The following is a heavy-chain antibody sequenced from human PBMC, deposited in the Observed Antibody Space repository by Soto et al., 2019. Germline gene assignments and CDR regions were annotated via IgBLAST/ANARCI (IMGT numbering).Heavy chain of an antibody. CDR2: ISVDNGNT. D-gene: IGHD3-22*01. Sequence: DSVRVSCKSSGYTFTDYGINWVRQAPGQGLEWMGWISVDNGNTYYTQNLQGRVTMTTDTSTNTVYMEMRSLRSDDTAVYYCARDRFIPYYFDSRGSLLEYWGQGTLVTVSS. CDR3: ARDRFIPYYFDSRGSLLEY. CDR1: GYTFTDYG. V-gene: IGHV1-18*04. J-gene: IGHJ4*02.